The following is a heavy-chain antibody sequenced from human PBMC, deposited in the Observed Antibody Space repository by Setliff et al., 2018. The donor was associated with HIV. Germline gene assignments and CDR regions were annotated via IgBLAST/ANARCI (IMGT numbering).Heavy chain of an antibody. V-gene: IGHV4-38-2*01. D-gene: IGHD3-22*01. CDR3: ARQGAGYYYDSSDYYTGNGFDM. CDR1: GYSISTAYY. Sequence: SETLSLTCAVSGYSISTAYYWAWIRQSPGKGLEWIGGFHHSGSAHYNPSLKSRVTISGQTSKNQFSLTLTSVTAADTAIYYRARQGAGYYYDSSDYYTGNGFDMWGQGTKVTVSS. J-gene: IGHJ3*02. CDR2: FHHSGSA.